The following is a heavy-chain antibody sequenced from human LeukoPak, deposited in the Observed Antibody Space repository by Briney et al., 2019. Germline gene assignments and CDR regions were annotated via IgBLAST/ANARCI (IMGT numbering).Heavy chain of an antibody. V-gene: IGHV4-39*01. CDR3: ARLLFVIDT. CDR1: GASISNSAYY. CDR2: VHYSGST. J-gene: IGHJ5*02. Sequence: KSSETLSLTCTVSGASISNSAYYWLWIRQPPGEGLECIGTVHYSGSTFYNPSLKSRVNISVDTSKNQFSLQLSSVTAADTAVYYCARLLFVIDTWGQGTLVTVSS. D-gene: IGHD2-21*01.